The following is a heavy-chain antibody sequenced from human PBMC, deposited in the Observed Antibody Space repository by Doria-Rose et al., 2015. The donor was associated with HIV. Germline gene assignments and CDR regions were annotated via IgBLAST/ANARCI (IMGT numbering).Heavy chain of an antibody. D-gene: IGHD6-13*01. CDR2: IYYSGST. J-gene: IGHJ5*02. CDR3: AKGRYSSFNRFDP. Sequence: SWIRQPPGKGLEWIGYIYYSGSTYYNPSLKSRVTISVDTSKNQFSLKLSSVTAADTAVYYCAKGRYSSFNRFDPWGQGTLVTVSS. V-gene: IGHV4-30-4*01.